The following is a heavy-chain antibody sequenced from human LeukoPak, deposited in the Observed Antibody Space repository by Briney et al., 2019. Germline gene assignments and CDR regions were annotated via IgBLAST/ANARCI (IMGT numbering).Heavy chain of an antibody. CDR2: INHSGST. V-gene: IGHV4-34*01. Sequence: SETLSLTCAVYGGSFSGYYWSWIRQPPGKGLEWIREINHSGSTNYNPSLKSRVTISVDTSKNQFSLKLSSVTAADTAVYYCVKTGAKGSDYWGQGTLVTVSS. J-gene: IGHJ4*02. CDR1: GGSFSGYY. D-gene: IGHD1-14*01. CDR3: VKTGAKGSDY.